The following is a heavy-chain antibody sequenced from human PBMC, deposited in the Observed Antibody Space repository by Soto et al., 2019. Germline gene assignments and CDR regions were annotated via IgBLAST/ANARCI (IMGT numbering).Heavy chain of an antibody. D-gene: IGHD4-4*01. V-gene: IGHV4-59*08. CDR2: IYYSGST. CDR1: GGSISSYY. Sequence: SETLSLTCTVSGGSISSYYWSWIRQPPGKGLECIGYIYYSGSTNYNPSLKSRVTISVDTSKNQFSLKLSSVTAADTAVYYCARRDTLRLDYRLGHYYYYMDVWGKGTTVTVSS. J-gene: IGHJ6*03. CDR3: ARRDTLRLDYRLGHYYYYMDV.